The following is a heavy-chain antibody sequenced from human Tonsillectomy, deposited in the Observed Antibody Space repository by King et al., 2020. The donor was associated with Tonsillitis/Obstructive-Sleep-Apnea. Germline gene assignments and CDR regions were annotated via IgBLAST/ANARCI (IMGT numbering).Heavy chain of an antibody. CDR3: AGHWGGGSGSDYRSPFDY. Sequence: QLQESGPGLVKPSETLSLTCTVSGGSISSSSYYWGWIRQPPGKGLEWIGSIYYSGSTYYNPSLKSRVTISVDTSKNQFSLKLSSVTAADTAAYYCAGHWGGGSGSDYRSPFDYWGQGTLVTVSS. CDR1: GGSISSSSYY. D-gene: IGHD3-10*01. V-gene: IGHV4-39*01. CDR2: IYYSGST. J-gene: IGHJ4*02.